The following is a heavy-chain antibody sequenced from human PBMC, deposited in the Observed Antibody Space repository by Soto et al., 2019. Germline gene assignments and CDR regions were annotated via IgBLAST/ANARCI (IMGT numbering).Heavy chain of an antibody. V-gene: IGHV4-39*01. Sequence: PSETLSLTCTVSGGYVSSSSYCWGWIRQPPGKGLEWIGSITYSGSTYYNPSLKSRVTISVDTSKNQFSLKLSSVTAADTAVYYRARHRYSSGWAPFDSWGQGTQVTVSS. J-gene: IGHJ4*02. CDR1: GGYVSSSSYC. D-gene: IGHD6-19*01. CDR3: ARHRYSSGWAPFDS. CDR2: ITYSGST.